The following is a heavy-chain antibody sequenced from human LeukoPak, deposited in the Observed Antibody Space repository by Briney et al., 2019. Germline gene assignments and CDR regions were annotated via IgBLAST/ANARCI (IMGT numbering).Heavy chain of an antibody. CDR3: ARDRFSIAARPSYYYYYMDV. Sequence: SETLSLTCTVSGGSISSSSYYWGWIRQPPGKGLEWIRSIYYSGSTYYNPSLKSRLTISVDTSKNQFSLKLSSVTAAETAVYYCARDRFSIAARPSYYYYYMDVWGKGTTVTVSS. V-gene: IGHV4-39*07. J-gene: IGHJ6*03. CDR2: IYYSGST. D-gene: IGHD6-6*01. CDR1: GGSISSSSYY.